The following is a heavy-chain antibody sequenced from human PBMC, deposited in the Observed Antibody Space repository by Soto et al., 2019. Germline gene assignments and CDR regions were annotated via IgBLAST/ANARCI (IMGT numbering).Heavy chain of an antibody. V-gene: IGHV4-30-4*01. D-gene: IGHD1-20*01. CDR3: ARGRYNWNQGAFDI. J-gene: IGHJ3*02. CDR1: AGSTSSNDYY. CDR2: IYYSGST. Sequence: SETLSLTCPVSAGSTSSNDYYWSWIRQPPGKGLEWIGYIYYSGSTYYNPSLKSRVTISADTSKTQFSLKLTSVTAADTAVYYCARGRYNWNQGAFDIWGQGTVVTVSS.